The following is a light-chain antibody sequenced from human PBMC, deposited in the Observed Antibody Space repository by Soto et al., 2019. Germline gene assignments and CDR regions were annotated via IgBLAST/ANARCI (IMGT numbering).Light chain of an antibody. CDR2: WAS. CDR1: QSVLYSSNNKYY. Sequence: DIVMTQSPDSLAVSLGERATINCKSSQSVLYSSNNKYYLAWYQQKPGQPPKLLIYWASTRGSGVPDRFSGSGSGTDFTLTISSLQAEDVAVYYCQQYYSTPPWTFGQGTKVEIK. J-gene: IGKJ1*01. CDR3: QQYYSTPPWT. V-gene: IGKV4-1*01.